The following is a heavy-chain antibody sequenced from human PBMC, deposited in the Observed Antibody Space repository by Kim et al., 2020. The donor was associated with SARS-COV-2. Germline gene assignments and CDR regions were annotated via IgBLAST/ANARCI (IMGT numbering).Heavy chain of an antibody. CDR2: IWYDGSNK. J-gene: IGHJ4*02. CDR1: GFTFSSYG. V-gene: IGHV3-33*08. D-gene: IGHD6-19*01. CDR3: ARGGVAGTKSHRGAYYFDY. Sequence: GGSLRLSCAASGFTFSSYGMHWVRQAPGKGLEWVAVIWYDGSNKYYADSVKGRFTISRDNSKNTLYLQMNSLRAEDTAVYYCARGGVAGTKSHRGAYYFDYWGQGTLVTVSS.